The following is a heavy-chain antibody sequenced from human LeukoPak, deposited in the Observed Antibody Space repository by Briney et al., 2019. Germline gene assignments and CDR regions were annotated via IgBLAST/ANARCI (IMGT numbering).Heavy chain of an antibody. CDR1: GFTFSSYG. D-gene: IGHD2-2*01. V-gene: IGHV3-30*02. CDR2: IRYDGSNK. J-gene: IGHJ4*02. Sequence: PGGSLRLSCAASGFTFSSYGMHWVRQAPGKGLEWVAFIRYDGSNKYYADSVKGRFTISRDNSKNTLYLQMNSLRAEDTAVYYCAKDRYQLLSSFVFHYWGQGTLVTVSS. CDR3: AKDRYQLLSSFVFHY.